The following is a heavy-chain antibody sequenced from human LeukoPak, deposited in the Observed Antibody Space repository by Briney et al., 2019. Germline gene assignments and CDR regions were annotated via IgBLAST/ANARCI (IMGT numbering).Heavy chain of an antibody. CDR2: INQDGTEK. CDR1: GFTFTTYW. Sequence: GGSLRLSCAASGFTFTTYWMSWVRQFPGKGLEWVANINQDGTEKYYVDSVKGRFTISRDNAKNSLYLQMNSLRAEDTAVYYCARGAFRYSGYDGNAFDIWGQGTMVTVSS. CDR3: ARGAFRYSGYDGNAFDI. V-gene: IGHV3-7*01. J-gene: IGHJ3*02. D-gene: IGHD5-12*01.